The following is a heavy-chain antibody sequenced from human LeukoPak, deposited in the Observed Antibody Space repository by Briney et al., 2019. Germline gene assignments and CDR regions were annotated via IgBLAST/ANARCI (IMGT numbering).Heavy chain of an antibody. CDR2: ISYSGST. V-gene: IGHV4-59*12. J-gene: IGHJ4*02. Sequence: SETLSLTCTVSGGSISSYHWSWLRQPPGKGLEWIGSISYSGSTNYNPSLKSRVTISVDTSKNQFSLKLSSVTAADTAVYYCARLTNLDYWGQGTLVTVSS. D-gene: IGHD3-9*01. CDR3: ARLTNLDY. CDR1: GGSISSYH.